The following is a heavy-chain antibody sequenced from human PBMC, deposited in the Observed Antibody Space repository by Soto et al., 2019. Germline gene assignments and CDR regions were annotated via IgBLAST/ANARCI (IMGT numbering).Heavy chain of an antibody. Sequence: QVQLVQSGAEVKKPGASVKVSCKASGYTFTNYGISWVRQAPGQGLEWMGWISAYTGNTKYAQKFQGRVTMTTDTSTSTAYMELRSLRSDDTAVYYCARGVGSGSYYNQYNWFDPWGQGTLVTVSS. CDR3: ARGVGSGSYYNQYNWFDP. J-gene: IGHJ5*02. CDR1: GYTFTNYG. CDR2: ISAYTGNT. D-gene: IGHD3-10*01. V-gene: IGHV1-18*01.